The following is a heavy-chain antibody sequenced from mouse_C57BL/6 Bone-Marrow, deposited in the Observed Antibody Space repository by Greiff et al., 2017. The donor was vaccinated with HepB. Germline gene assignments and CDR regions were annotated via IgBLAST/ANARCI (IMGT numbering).Heavy chain of an antibody. CDR1: GYTFTSYW. J-gene: IGHJ3*01. CDR2: IDPSDSET. Sequence: VQLQQPGAELVRPGSSVKLSCKASGYTFTSYWMHWVKQRPIQGLEWIGNIDPSDSETHYNQKFKDKATLTVDKSSSTAYMQLSSLTSEDSAVYYCARGEGLRRLAYWGQGTLVTVSA. D-gene: IGHD2-4*01. CDR3: ARGEGLRRLAY. V-gene: IGHV1-52*01.